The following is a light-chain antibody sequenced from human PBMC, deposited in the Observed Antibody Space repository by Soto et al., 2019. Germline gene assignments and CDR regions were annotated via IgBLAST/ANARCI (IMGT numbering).Light chain of an antibody. CDR3: QQYYTAPDT. CDR2: AAS. V-gene: IGKV1-27*01. Sequence: DIQMTQSPSSLSASVGARVTITCRASQGINNDLAWYQQNPGRVPKLLIYAASTLQSGVPSRFSGSGSGTDFTLTISTLQPEDVATYYCQQYYTAPDTFGGGTKVEIK. CDR1: QGINND. J-gene: IGKJ4*01.